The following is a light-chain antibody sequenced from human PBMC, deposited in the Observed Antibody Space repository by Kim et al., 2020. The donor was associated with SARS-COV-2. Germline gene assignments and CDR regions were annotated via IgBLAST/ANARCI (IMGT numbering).Light chain of an antibody. CDR3: QQYYSTPRT. CDR2: WAS. CDR1: QNGLYSSNNKNY. V-gene: IGKV4-1*01. J-gene: IGKJ2*02. Sequence: RGTINCKSSQNGLYSSNNKNYLAWYQQKPGQPPKLLIYWASTRESGVPDRFSGSGSGTDFTLTISSLQAEDVAVYYCQQYYSTPRTFGQGTKLEI.